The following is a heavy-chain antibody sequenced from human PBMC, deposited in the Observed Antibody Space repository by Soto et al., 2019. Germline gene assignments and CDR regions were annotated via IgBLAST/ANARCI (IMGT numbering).Heavy chain of an antibody. CDR1: GFTVSNNY. Sequence: GGSLRLSCAVSGFTVSNNYMSWVRQAPGKGLEGVSVIYSGGYTAYGDSVKGRFTISRDNSKNTLYLQMSSLKPEDTAFYFCAKDNPGRYGDYESTWFEPWGQGTLVTVSS. CDR2: IYSGGYT. V-gene: IGHV3-53*05. J-gene: IGHJ5*02. D-gene: IGHD4-17*01. CDR3: AKDNPGRYGDYESTWFEP.